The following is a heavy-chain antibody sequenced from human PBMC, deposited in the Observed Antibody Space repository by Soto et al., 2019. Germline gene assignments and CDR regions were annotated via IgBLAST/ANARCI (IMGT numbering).Heavy chain of an antibody. D-gene: IGHD5-18*01. CDR1: GFTFSYDW. CDR2: INTDGSDT. CDR3: VRSKGGYSYGTPFDY. J-gene: IGHJ4*02. Sequence: HPGGSLRLSCATSGFTFSYDWMHWVRQAPGKGLVWVSRINTDGSDTSYADSVKGRFTISRDNAKNSLYLQMNSLRPEDTALYYCVRSKGGYSYGTPFDYWGQGTLVTVSS. V-gene: IGHV3-74*01.